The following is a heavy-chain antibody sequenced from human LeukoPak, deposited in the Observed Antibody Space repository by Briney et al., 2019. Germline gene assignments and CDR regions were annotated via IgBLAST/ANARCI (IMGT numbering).Heavy chain of an antibody. CDR3: ACRDLTSTWSFP. Sequence: GESLRISCKCSGFDFTAYGIAWVRQMPGKGMEWMGVIYPGDLRVRYNPSFQGQVTISVDKSINTAYLQWVSLRASDSAMYYCACRDLTSTWSFPWGQGTLVTVSS. CDR2: IYPGDLRV. V-gene: IGHV5-51*01. CDR1: GFDFTAYG. J-gene: IGHJ5*02. D-gene: IGHD6-13*01.